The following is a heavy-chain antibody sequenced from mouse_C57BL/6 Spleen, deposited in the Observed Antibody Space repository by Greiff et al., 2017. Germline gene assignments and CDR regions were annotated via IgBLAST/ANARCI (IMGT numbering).Heavy chain of an antibody. CDR3: TTCHYNNDMDY. Sequence: VQLQQSGAELVRPGASVKLSCTASGFNIKDYYMHWVKQRPEQGLEWIGRIDPADGDTEYAPKFQGKATMTADTSSNTAYLQLSSLTSEDTAVYYCTTCHYNNDMDYWGQGTSVTVSS. D-gene: IGHD2-12*01. J-gene: IGHJ4*01. CDR1: GFNIKDYY. V-gene: IGHV14-1*01. CDR2: IDPADGDT.